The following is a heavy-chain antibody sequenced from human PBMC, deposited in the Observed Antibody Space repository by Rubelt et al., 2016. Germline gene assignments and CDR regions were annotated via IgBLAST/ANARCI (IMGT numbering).Heavy chain of an antibody. Sequence: QVQLVQSGAEVKKPGASVKVSCKASEYSFTKNPIHWVRQAPGQRLEWMGWINAGNGNTQYSQKFQGIVTITRDTSARTAYMELSSLRSEDTAVYYCAREDTTDRGWYDALDIWGQGTMVTVSS. CDR3: AREDTTDRGWYDALDI. CDR2: INAGNGNT. CDR1: EYSFTKNP. J-gene: IGHJ3*02. D-gene: IGHD6-19*01. V-gene: IGHV1-3*01.